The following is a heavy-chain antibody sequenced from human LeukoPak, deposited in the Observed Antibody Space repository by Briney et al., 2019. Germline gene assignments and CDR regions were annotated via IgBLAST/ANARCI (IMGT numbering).Heavy chain of an antibody. CDR3: ARARITIFGVVHYYYYGMDV. CDR2: FDPEDGET. CDR1: GYTLTELS. D-gene: IGHD3-3*01. J-gene: IGHJ6*02. Sequence: ASVKVSCKVSGYTLTELSMHWVRQAPGKGLEWMGGFDPEDGETIYAQKFQGRVTMTEDTSTDTAYMELSSLRSEDTAVYYCARARITIFGVVHYYYYGMDVWGQGTTVTVSS. V-gene: IGHV1-24*01.